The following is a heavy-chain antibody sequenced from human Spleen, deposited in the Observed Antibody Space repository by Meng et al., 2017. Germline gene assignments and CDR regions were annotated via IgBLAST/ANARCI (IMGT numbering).Heavy chain of an antibody. CDR3: ASDPGDCSSTSCYVGSFDY. CDR1: GGSISSYH. V-gene: IGHV4-59*01. J-gene: IGHJ4*02. Sequence: SEPLSPTCTVPGGSISSYHWSWTRQPPGKGMEWIGYIYYSGSTNYNPSLKSRVTTSADTSKNQFSLKLSSVTAADTDVYYCASDPGDCSSTSCYVGSFDYWGQGTLVTVSS. D-gene: IGHD2-2*01. CDR2: IYYSGST.